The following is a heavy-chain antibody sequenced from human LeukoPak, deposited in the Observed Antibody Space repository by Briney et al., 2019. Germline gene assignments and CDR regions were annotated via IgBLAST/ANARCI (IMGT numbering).Heavy chain of an antibody. V-gene: IGHV1-69*05. CDR1: GGTFSSYA. CDR2: IIPVFQTP. CDR3: ARGRYGSGSYQYYYYYMDV. Sequence: SVKVSCKASGGTFSSYAITWVRQAPGQGLEWIGGIIPVFQTPNYAQNFRGRVTITTDESTRTAYMELSSLRSEDTAVYYCARGRYGSGSYQYYYYYMDVWGKGTTVTVSS. D-gene: IGHD3-10*01. J-gene: IGHJ6*03.